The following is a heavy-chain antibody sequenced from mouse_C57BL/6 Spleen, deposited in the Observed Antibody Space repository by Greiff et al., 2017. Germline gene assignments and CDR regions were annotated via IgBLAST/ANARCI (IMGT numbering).Heavy chain of an antibody. Sequence: VQLQQSGAELARPGASVKMSCKASGYTFTSYTMHWVNQRPGQGLEWIGYINPSSGYTKYNQKFKDKATLTADKSSSTAYMQLSSLTSEDSAVYYCATTVVGAMDYWGQGTSVTVSS. CDR3: ATTVVGAMDY. CDR2: INPSSGYT. V-gene: IGHV1-4*01. D-gene: IGHD1-1*01. J-gene: IGHJ4*01. CDR1: GYTFTSYT.